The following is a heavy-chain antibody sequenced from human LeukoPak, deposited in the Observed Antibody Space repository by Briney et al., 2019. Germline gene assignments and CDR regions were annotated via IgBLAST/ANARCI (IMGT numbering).Heavy chain of an antibody. CDR3: ARDQVNHRALPDY. Sequence: SGGSLRLSCAASGFTFSSYAMHWVRQAPGKGLEWVAVISYDGSNKYYADSVKGRFTISRDNSENTPYLQMNSLRAEDTAVYYCARDQVNHRALPDYWGQGTLVTVSS. V-gene: IGHV3-30-3*01. CDR1: GFTFSSYA. J-gene: IGHJ4*02. CDR2: ISYDGSNK.